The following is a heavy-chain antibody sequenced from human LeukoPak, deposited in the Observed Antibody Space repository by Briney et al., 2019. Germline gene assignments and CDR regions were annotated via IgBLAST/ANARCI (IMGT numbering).Heavy chain of an antibody. CDR1: GYSFTRYW. Sequence: GESLKISCKGSGYSFTRYWIGWVRQMPGKGLEWMGIIYPGDSDTRYSPSFQGQVTISADKSISTAYLQWSSLKASDTAMYYCARHVSTYYDFWSGYLNYYYYYMDVWGKGTTVTVSS. V-gene: IGHV5-51*01. CDR2: IYPGDSDT. J-gene: IGHJ6*03. D-gene: IGHD3-3*01. CDR3: ARHVSTYYDFWSGYLNYYYYYMDV.